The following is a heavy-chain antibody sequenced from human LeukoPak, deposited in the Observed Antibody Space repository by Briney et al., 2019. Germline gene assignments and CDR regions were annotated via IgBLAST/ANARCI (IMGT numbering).Heavy chain of an antibody. J-gene: IGHJ3*02. CDR3: ARWELLLSGAFDI. CDR2: INAGNGNT. Sequence: ASVKVSCKASGYTFTSYAMHWVRQAPGQRLEWMGWINAGNGNTKYSQKFQDRVTITRDTSASTAYMELSSLRSEDTAVYYCARWELLLSGAFDIWGQGTMVTVSS. CDR1: GYTFTSYA. V-gene: IGHV1-3*01. D-gene: IGHD1-26*01.